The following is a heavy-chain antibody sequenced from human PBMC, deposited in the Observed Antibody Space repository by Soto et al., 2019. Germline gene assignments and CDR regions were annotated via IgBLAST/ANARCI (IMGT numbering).Heavy chain of an antibody. CDR1: GYSFTSYW. CDR2: IDPSDSYT. D-gene: IGHD4-17*01. Sequence: GESLKISCNGSGYSFTSYWISWVRQMPGKGLGWMGRIDPSDSYTNYSPSFQGHVTISADKSISTAYLQWSSLKASDTAMYYCARNDYGGIPNFGYWGQGTLVTVYS. J-gene: IGHJ4*02. V-gene: IGHV5-10-1*01. CDR3: ARNDYGGIPNFGY.